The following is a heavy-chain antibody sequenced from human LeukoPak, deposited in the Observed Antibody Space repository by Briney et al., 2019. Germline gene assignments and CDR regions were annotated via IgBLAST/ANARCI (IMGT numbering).Heavy chain of an antibody. CDR3: AKTQSKGYYFDY. J-gene: IGHJ4*02. Sequence: GGSLRLSCAASGFTFSSYAMSWDRQAPGKGLEWVSAISGSGGSTYYADSVKGRFTISRDNSKNTLYLQMNSLRAEDTAVYYCAKTQSKGYYFDYWGQGTLVTVSS. CDR2: ISGSGGST. V-gene: IGHV3-23*01. CDR1: GFTFSSYA.